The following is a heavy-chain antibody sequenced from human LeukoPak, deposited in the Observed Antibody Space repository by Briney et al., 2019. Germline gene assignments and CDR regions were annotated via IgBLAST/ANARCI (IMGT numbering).Heavy chain of an antibody. Sequence: VASVKVSCKASGYTFTIYDINWVRQATGQGLEWMGWMNPNSGNTGYAQKFQGRVTMTRNTSISTAYMELSSLRSEDTAVYYCASGHPIRKPRGMAVWGQGTTVTVSS. J-gene: IGHJ6*02. CDR3: ASGHPIRKPRGMAV. V-gene: IGHV1-8*01. CDR1: GYTFTIYD. CDR2: MNPNSGNT.